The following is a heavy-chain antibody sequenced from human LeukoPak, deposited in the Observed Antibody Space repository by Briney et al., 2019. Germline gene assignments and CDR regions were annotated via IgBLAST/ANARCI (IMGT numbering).Heavy chain of an antibody. D-gene: IGHD4-11*01. CDR3: ARGDYSNPGGDWFDP. CDR2: INPNSGGT. J-gene: IGHJ5*02. V-gene: IGHV1-2*06. Sequence: ASVKVSCKASGYTFTGYYMHWVRQAPGQGLEWMGRINPNSGGTNYAQKFQGRVTMTRNTSISTAYMELSSLRSEDTAVYYCARGDYSNPGGDWFDPWGQGTLVTVSS. CDR1: GYTFTGYY.